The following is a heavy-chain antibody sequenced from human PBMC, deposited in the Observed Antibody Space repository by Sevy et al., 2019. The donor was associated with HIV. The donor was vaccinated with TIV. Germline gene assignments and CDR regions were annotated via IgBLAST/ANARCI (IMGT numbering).Heavy chain of an antibody. D-gene: IGHD3-22*01. Sequence: SETLSLTCAVYGGSFSGYYWSWIRQPPGKGLEWIGEINHSGSTNYNPSLKSRVTISVDTSKNQFSLKLSSVTAADTAGYYCARGHRYYDSSGYYGYWGQGTLVTVSS. CDR1: GGSFSGYY. V-gene: IGHV4-34*01. CDR2: INHSGST. J-gene: IGHJ4*02. CDR3: ARGHRYYDSSGYYGY.